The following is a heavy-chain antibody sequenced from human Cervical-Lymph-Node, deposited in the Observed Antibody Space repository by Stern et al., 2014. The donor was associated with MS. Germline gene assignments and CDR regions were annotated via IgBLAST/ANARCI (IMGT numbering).Heavy chain of an antibody. Sequence: QMQLVQSGAEVKKPGASVKVSCKASGYTFTNFYMHWVRQAPGQGLEWMGIINPSGGSKSYAQKYQGRVTMTRDASTSTVYMELSSLRSEDTAVYYCAIGAFDIWGQGTMVTVSS. CDR2: INPSGGSK. V-gene: IGHV1-46*01. CDR1: GYTFTNFY. J-gene: IGHJ3*02. CDR3: AIGAFDI.